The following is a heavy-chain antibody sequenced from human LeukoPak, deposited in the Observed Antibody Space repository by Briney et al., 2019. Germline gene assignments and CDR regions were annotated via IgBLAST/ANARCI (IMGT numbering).Heavy chain of an antibody. Sequence: SQTLSLTCAISGGSVSSNSAAWNWIRQSPSRGLEWLGRTYYRSKWYNDYAVSVKSRITINPDTSKNQFSLQLNSVTPEDTAVYYCARDRIDYYDSSGYYLDYWGQGTLVTVSS. CDR3: ARDRIDYYDSSGYYLDY. V-gene: IGHV6-1*01. D-gene: IGHD3-22*01. CDR2: TYYRSKWYN. CDR1: GGSVSSNSAA. J-gene: IGHJ4*02.